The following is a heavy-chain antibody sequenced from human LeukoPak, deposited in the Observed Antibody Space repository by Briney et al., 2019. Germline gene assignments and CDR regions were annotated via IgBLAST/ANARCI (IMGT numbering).Heavy chain of an antibody. CDR1: GSSISSYY. V-gene: IGHV4-59*01. CDR2: IYYSGST. Sequence: SETLSLTCTVSGSSISSYYWSWIRQPPGKGLEWIGYIYYSGSTNYNPSLKSRVTISVDTSKNQFSLKLSSVTAADTAVYYCARGVDTAIYYFDNWGQGTLVTVSS. J-gene: IGHJ4*02. CDR3: ARGVDTAIYYFDN. D-gene: IGHD5-18*01.